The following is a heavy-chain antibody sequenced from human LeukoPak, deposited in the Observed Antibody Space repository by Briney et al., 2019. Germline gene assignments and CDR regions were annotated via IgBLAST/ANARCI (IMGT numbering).Heavy chain of an antibody. CDR2: INHSGST. V-gene: IGHV4-34*01. J-gene: IGHJ4*02. D-gene: IGHD2-21*02. Sequence: SETLSLTCAVYGGSFSGYYWSWIRQPPGKGLEWIGEINHSGSTNYNPSLKSRVTISVDTSKNQFSLKLSSVTAADTAVYYCARDLGLLRLDYWGQGTLVTVSS. CDR3: ARDLGLLRLDY. CDR1: GGSFSGYY.